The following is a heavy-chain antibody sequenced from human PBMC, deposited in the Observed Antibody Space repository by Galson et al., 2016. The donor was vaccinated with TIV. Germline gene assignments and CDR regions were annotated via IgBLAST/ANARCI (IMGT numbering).Heavy chain of an antibody. D-gene: IGHD3-3*01. J-gene: IGHJ4*02. CDR1: GFTFSSYA. V-gene: IGHV3-23*01. CDR3: AKVRVLSGYSIVSFDH. Sequence: SLRLSCAASGFTFSSYAMTWVRQAPGKGLEWVSGITGSGAYTYYGDSVKGRFTISRDNPKNTLYLQMNSLRAEDTAVYYCAKVRVLSGYSIVSFDHWLQGILVTVSS. CDR2: ITGSGAYT.